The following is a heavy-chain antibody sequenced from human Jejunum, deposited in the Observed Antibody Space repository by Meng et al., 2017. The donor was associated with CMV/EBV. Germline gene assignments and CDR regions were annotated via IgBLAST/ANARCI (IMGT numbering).Heavy chain of an antibody. CDR2: IKYNGDT. D-gene: IGHD6-19*01. J-gene: IGHJ6*02. Sequence: GSFSAYYWNWIRQSPGKGLEWIGEIKYNGDTKYNPSLKSRVTISVDTSENKFSLKLRSVTAADTAVYFCAGQSGWTNYYFYGLDLWGQGTTVTVSS. CDR3: AGQSGWTNYYFYGLDL. V-gene: IGHV4-34*01. CDR1: GSFSAYY.